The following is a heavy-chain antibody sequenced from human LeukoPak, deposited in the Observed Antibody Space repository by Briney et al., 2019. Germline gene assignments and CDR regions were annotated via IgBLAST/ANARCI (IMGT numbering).Heavy chain of an antibody. CDR2: ISSSSNTI. CDR3: ATRGYYGSGSLYYGMDV. V-gene: IGHV3-48*01. CDR1: GLTFSNYS. Sequence: GGSLRLSCTASGLTFSNYSLDWVRQAPGKGLEWLSYISSSSNTIYYADSVKGRFTVSRNNAKKSLYLQMSNLRGEDTALYYCATRGYYGSGSLYYGMDVWGQGTTVTVSS. D-gene: IGHD3-10*01. J-gene: IGHJ6*02.